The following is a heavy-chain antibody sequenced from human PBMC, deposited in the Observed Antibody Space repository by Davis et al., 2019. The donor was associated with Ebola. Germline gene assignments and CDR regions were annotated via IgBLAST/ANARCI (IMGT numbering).Heavy chain of an antibody. CDR2: ISSSSGYI. D-gene: IGHD2-15*01. J-gene: IGHJ5*01. CDR1: GFIFSSHS. CDR3: ARDLGCSAAGCYYNWFDS. V-gene: IGHV3-21*01. Sequence: GGSLRLSCAASGFIFSSHSMNWVRQAPGKGLEWVSSISSSSGYIKYAESVKGRFTISRDNSKNVLYLEMKSLRGEDTAVYFCARDLGCSAAGCYYNWFDSWGQGTLVTVSS.